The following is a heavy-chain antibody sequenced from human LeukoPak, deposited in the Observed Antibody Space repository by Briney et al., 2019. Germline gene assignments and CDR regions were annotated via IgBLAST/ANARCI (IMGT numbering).Heavy chain of an antibody. V-gene: IGHV3-9*01. CDR1: GFTFYDYA. Sequence: PGGSLRLSCAASGFTFYDYAMHWVRQAPGKGLEWVSGISWNSGSIGYADSVKGRFTISRDNAKNSLYLQMNSLRAEDTALYYCAKDIRPDYSNYVYESDAFDIWGQGTMVTVSS. CDR2: ISWNSGSI. CDR3: AKDIRPDYSNYVYESDAFDI. D-gene: IGHD4-11*01. J-gene: IGHJ3*02.